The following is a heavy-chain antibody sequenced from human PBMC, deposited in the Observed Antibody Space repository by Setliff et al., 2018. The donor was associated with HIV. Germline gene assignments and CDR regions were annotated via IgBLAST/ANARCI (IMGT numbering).Heavy chain of an antibody. CDR2: IKQDASEK. J-gene: IGHJ3*02. Sequence: GGSLRLSCAASGFTFSSYWMSWVRQAPGKGLEWVANIKQDASEKYYVASVKGRFTISRDIAENSLYLQMNSLRAEDTAVYYCARNDKAVRFAFDIWGQGTMVTVSS. CDR3: ARNDKAVRFAFDI. V-gene: IGHV3-7*03. D-gene: IGHD3-10*01. CDR1: GFTFSSYW.